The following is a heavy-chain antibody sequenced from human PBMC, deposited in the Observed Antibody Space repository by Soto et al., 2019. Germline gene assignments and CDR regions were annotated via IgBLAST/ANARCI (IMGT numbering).Heavy chain of an antibody. Sequence: GASVKVSCKASGGTFSSYAISWVRQAPGQGLEWMAIINPSGGSTSYAQKFQGRVTMTRDTSTSTVYMELSSLRSEDTAVYYCARDRTYITIFGVVIIPPGAFDYWGQGTLVTVSS. D-gene: IGHD3-3*01. V-gene: IGHV1-46*01. CDR1: GGTFSSYA. J-gene: IGHJ4*02. CDR2: INPSGGST. CDR3: ARDRTYITIFGVVIIPPGAFDY.